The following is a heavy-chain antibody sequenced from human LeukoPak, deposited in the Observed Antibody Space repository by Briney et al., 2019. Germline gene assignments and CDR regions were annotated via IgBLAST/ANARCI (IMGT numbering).Heavy chain of an antibody. J-gene: IGHJ3*02. CDR3: ARRVPAGIGAFDI. V-gene: IGHV1-2*02. D-gene: IGHD2-2*02. CDR2: INPNSGGT. CDR1: GYTFTGYY. Sequence: ASVKVPCKASGYTFTGYYMHWVRQAPGQGLEWMGWINPNSGGTNYAQKFQGRLTMTRDTSISTAYMELSSLRSDDTAVYYCARRVPAGIGAFDIWGQGTMVTVSS.